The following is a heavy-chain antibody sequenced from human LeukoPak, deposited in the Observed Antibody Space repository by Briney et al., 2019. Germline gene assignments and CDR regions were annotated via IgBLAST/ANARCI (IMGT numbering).Heavy chain of an antibody. CDR3: ARGHRDGYVSLYYYGMDV. J-gene: IGHJ6*02. CDR2: IYYSGST. CDR1: GGSISSYY. D-gene: IGHD5-24*01. Sequence: SETLFLTCTVSGGSISSYYWSWIRQPPGKGLEWIGYIYYSGSTNYNPSLKSRVTISVDTSKNQFSLKLSSVTAADTAVYYCARGHRDGYVSLYYYGMDVWGQGTTVTVSS. V-gene: IGHV4-59*01.